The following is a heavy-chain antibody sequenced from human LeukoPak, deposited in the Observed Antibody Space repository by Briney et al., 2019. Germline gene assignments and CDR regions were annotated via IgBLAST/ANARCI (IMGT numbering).Heavy chain of an antibody. D-gene: IGHD3-22*01. CDR3: PRHPGAQYYYDSSGEGVYFDY. J-gene: IGHJ4*02. Sequence: PGGSLRLSCAASGFTFSSYSMNWVRQAPGKGLEWVSYIISSSTIYYADSVKGRFTISRDNAKNSLYLQLNSLRAEDTAVYYCPRHPGAQYYYDSSGEGVYFDYWGQGTLVTVSS. CDR1: GFTFSSYS. V-gene: IGHV3-48*01. CDR2: IISSSTI.